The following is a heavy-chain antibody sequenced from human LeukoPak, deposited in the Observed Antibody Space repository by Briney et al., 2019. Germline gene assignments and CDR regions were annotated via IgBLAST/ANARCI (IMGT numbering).Heavy chain of an antibody. V-gene: IGHV3-74*01. CDR2: VNGDGSST. J-gene: IGHJ4*02. D-gene: IGHD1-26*01. CDR1: GFTFRNYW. Sequence: GGSLRLSCAAAGFTFRNYWMQWVRQAPGKGLVWVSRVNGDGSSTNYADSVKGRFTISRDIAKNTLYLQMNSLRAEDTAVYYCVGEGVGATFDYWGQGTLVTVSA. CDR3: VGEGVGATFDY.